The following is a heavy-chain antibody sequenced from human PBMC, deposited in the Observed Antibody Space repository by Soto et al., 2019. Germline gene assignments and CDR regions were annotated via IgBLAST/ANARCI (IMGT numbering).Heavy chain of an antibody. CDR3: ARDLPDYYDSSGYLLFDY. Sequence: ASVKVSCKASGYTFTGYYMHWVRQAPGQGLEWMGWINPNSGGTNYAQKFQGRVTMTRDTSISTAYMELSRLRSDDTAVYYCARDLPDYYDSSGYLLFDYWGQGTLVTVSP. V-gene: IGHV1-2*02. J-gene: IGHJ4*02. CDR2: INPNSGGT. CDR1: GYTFTGYY. D-gene: IGHD3-22*01.